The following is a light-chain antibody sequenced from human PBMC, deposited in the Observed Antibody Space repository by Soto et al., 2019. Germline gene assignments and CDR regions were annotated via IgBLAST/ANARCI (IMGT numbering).Light chain of an antibody. Sequence: QSALTQSASVSGSPGQSITISCTGTSSDVGSYNLVSWYQQHPGKAPKLMIYEGSKRPSGVSNRFSGSKSGNTASLTISGLQAEDEADYYCCSYAGSSTGYVFGTGTKLTVL. CDR2: EGS. CDR3: CSYAGSSTGYV. CDR1: SSDVGSYNL. V-gene: IGLV2-23*01. J-gene: IGLJ1*01.